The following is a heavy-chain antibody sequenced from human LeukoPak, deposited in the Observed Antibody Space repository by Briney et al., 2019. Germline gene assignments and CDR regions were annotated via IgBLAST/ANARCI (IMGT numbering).Heavy chain of an antibody. D-gene: IGHD6-19*01. Sequence: SQTLSLTCTVSGGSISSVSYYWSWLRQPAGKGLEWIGRIYTSGSTNYNPSPKSRVTISVDTSKNQFSLKLSSVTAADTAVYYCARDPLSSGWSGVFDYWGQGTLVTVSS. CDR1: GGSISSVSYY. V-gene: IGHV4-61*02. CDR2: IYTSGST. CDR3: ARDPLSSGWSGVFDY. J-gene: IGHJ4*02.